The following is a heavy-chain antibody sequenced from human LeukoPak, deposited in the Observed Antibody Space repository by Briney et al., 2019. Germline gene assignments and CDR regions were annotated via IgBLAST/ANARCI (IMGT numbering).Heavy chain of an antibody. CDR3: ARETGGVAFDI. Sequence: PSETLSLTCTVSGGSISSYYWSWIRQPPGKGLEWIGYIYYSGSTYYNPSLKSRVNISVDTSKNQFSLKLSSVTAADTAVYYCARETGGVAFDIWGQGTMVTVSS. V-gene: IGHV4-59*12. CDR2: IYYSGST. J-gene: IGHJ3*02. D-gene: IGHD1-1*01. CDR1: GGSISSYY.